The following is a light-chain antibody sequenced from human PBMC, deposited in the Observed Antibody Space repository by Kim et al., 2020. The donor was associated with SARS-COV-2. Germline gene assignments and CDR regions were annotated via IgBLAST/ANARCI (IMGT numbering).Light chain of an antibody. CDR2: FGS. V-gene: IGKV2-28*01. CDR1: QSLLHSNGYNY. J-gene: IGKJ4*01. CDR3: MQALQTPVT. Sequence: DIVMTQSPLSLPVTPGEPASISCRSSQSLLHSNGYNYFDWYLQKPGQSPQLLIYFGSNRASGVPDRFSGSGSGTDFTLKISRVEAEDVGVYYSMQALQTPVTFGGGTKVDIK.